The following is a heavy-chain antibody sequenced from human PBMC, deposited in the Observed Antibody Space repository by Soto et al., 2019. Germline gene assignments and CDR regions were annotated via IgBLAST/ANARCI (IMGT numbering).Heavy chain of an antibody. CDR2: IYYSGST. V-gene: IGHV4-39*01. CDR3: ASEDGYQNDYLDY. J-gene: IGHJ4*02. CDR1: GGSISSSSYY. D-gene: IGHD5-12*01. Sequence: LSLTCTVSGGSISSSSYYWGWIRQPPGKGLEWIGSIYYSGSTYYNPSLKSRVTISVDTSKNQFSLKLSSVTAADTAVYYCASEDGYQNDYLDYWGQGTLVTVS.